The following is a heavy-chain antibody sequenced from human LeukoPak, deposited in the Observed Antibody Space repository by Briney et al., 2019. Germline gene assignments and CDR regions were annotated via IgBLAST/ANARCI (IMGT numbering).Heavy chain of an antibody. CDR1: GYTFSSYG. D-gene: IGHD6-6*01. V-gene: IGHV1-18*01. J-gene: IGHJ3*02. CDR2: ITNYNANT. CDR3: ARDSGIAARPGAFDI. Sequence: ASVKVSCKASGYTFSSYGISWVRQAPGQGLEWMGWITNYNANTKYAQKFQGRVIMTTDTSTSTAYMELRSLSSDDTAVYYCARDSGIAARPGAFDIWGQGTMVTVSS.